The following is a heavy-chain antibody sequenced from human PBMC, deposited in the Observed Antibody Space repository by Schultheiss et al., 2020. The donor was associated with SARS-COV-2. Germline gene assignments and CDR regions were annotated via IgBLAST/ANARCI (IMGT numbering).Heavy chain of an antibody. CDR1: RFTFSTYG. CDR2: IWYDGSNQ. J-gene: IGHJ4*02. CDR3: AKDRSGRDLDY. Sequence: GGSLRLSCAVSRFTFSTYGMHWVRQAPGKGLEWVATIWYDGSNQFYAASMKGRFTISRDNSKNTLYLQINSLRAEDTALYFCAKDRSGRDLDYWGQGTLVTVSS. D-gene: IGHD1-1*01. V-gene: IGHV3-33*06.